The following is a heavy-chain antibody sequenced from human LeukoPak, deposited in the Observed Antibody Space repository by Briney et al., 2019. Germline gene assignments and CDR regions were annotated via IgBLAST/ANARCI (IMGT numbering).Heavy chain of an antibody. V-gene: IGHV5-51*01. J-gene: IGHJ4*02. CDR3: ARHGCFGSGSCYFDY. D-gene: IGHD3-10*01. CDR1: GSFFSNHW. Sequence: GASLKLSCKGSGSFFSNHWIGWVRQQPGKGPEWMWLICPGNADTKYGSSFQGQVTVSADKSTSTAYLQWRSLKASDTATYYCARHGCFGSGSCYFDYWGQGVLVTVSS. CDR2: ICPGNADT.